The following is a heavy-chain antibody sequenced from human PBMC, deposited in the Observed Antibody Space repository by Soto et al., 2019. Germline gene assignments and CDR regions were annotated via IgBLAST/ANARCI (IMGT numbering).Heavy chain of an antibody. V-gene: IGHV1-46*01. D-gene: IGHD2-21*02. CDR1: GDTFTDYY. J-gene: IGHJ4*02. Sequence: QVQLMQSGAEVKKPGASVKVSCKASGDTFTDYYIHWVRQAPGQGLEWMGTVNPSGGHTTYAQHFLGRVTMTRDTSTSTPYMELTILPSDNTAIYYCARGGHVVVVTAALDYWGQGPLVTVSS. CDR2: VNPSGGHT. CDR3: ARGGHVVVVTAALDY.